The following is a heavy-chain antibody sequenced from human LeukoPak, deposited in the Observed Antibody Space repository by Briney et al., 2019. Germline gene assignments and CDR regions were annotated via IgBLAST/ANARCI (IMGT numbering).Heavy chain of an antibody. V-gene: IGHV3-21*06. J-gene: IGHJ1*01. CDR2: VSRSSSYT. D-gene: IGHD2-2*01. Sequence: GGSLRLSCEASGFSFSGYSMNWVRQAPGEGLEWVSSVSRSSSYTYYADSVKGRFTITRDNGKNALYLQMNSLRVEDTAVYYCVSGNEYDLLSCEHWGQGTLVTVSS. CDR3: VSGNEYDLLSCEH. CDR1: GFSFSGYS.